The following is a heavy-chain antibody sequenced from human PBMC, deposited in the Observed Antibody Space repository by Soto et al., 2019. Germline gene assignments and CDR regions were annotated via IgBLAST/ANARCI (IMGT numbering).Heavy chain of an antibody. J-gene: IGHJ4*02. CDR1: GDSISSSTYF. Sequence: QLQLQESGPGLVKPSETLSLTCTVSGDSISSSTYFWGWVRQPPGKGREWIGSIYYSGSTYYNPSLKSRVTISVDTSKNHFSLKLSSVTAADTAVYYCARHLGEGYFDYWGQGTLVTVSS. V-gene: IGHV4-39*01. CDR2: IYYSGST. CDR3: ARHLGEGYFDY.